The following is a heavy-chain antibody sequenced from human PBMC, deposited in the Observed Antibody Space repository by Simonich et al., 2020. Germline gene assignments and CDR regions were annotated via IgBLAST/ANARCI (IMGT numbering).Heavy chain of an antibody. CDR2: INHSRGT. V-gene: IGHV4-34*01. J-gene: IGHJ6*03. D-gene: IGHD3-16*01. CDR3: ARVKGGYYYYYMDV. Sequence: QVQLQQWGAGLLKPSETLSLTCAVYGGSFSGYYWSWIRQPPGKGLEWIGGINHSRGTNYNPSRKSRVTISVDTSKNQFSLKLSSVTAADTAVYYFARVKGGYYYYYMDVWGKGTTVTVSS. CDR1: GGSFSGYY.